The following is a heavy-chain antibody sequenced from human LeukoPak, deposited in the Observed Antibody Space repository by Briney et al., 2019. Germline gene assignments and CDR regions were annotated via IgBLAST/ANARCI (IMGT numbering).Heavy chain of an antibody. D-gene: IGHD3-22*01. V-gene: IGHV1-8*01. J-gene: IGHJ4*02. CDR1: GYTFTSYD. Sequence: GASVKVSCKASGYTFTSYDINWVRQATGQGLEWMGWMNPNSGNTGYAQKFQGRVTMTRNTSISTAYMELSSLRSEDTAVYYCARQNYYDSSCDYCRTPADYWGQGTLVTVSS. CDR3: ARQNYYDSSCDYCRTPADY. CDR2: MNPNSGNT.